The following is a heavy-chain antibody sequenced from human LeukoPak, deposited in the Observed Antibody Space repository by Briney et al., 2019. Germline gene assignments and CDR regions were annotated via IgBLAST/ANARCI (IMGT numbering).Heavy chain of an antibody. V-gene: IGHV4-34*01. D-gene: IGHD6-13*01. CDR3: ARHGDTGYSSSWYMAFYFDY. J-gene: IGHJ4*02. CDR1: GGSFSGYY. Sequence: SETLSLTCAVYGGSFSGYYWSWIRQPPGKGLEWIGEINHSGSTNYNPSLKSRVTISVDTSKNQFSLQLSSVTAADTAVYYCARHGDTGYSSSWYMAFYFDYWGQGTLVTVSS. CDR2: INHSGST.